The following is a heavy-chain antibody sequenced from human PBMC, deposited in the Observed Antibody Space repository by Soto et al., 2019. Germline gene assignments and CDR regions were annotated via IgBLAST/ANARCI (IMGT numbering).Heavy chain of an antibody. CDR2: IYYSGST. V-gene: IGHV4-30-4*01. CDR1: GGSISSGDYY. CDR3: ARRGHVFPNWFYL. Sequence: SETLSLTCTVSGGSISSGDYYWSWIRQPPGKGLEWIGYIYYSGSTYYNPSLKSRVTISVDTSKNQFSLKLSAVTAVDTAVYYWARRGHVFPNWFYLSGQGTPVTVS. J-gene: IGHJ5*02. D-gene: IGHD2-21*01.